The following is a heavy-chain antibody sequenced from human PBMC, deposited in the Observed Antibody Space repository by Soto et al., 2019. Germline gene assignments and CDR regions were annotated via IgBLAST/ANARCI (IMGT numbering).Heavy chain of an antibody. V-gene: IGHV4-34*01. Sequence: QVQLQQWGAGLLKPSETLSLTCAVYGGSFSGYYWSWIRQPPGKGLEWIGEINHSGSTNYNPSLKSRVTISVDTSKNQFSLKLSSVTAADTAVYYCARGLSTLNRMQTYSSSWYNYYYYGMDVW. CDR1: GGSFSGYY. J-gene: IGHJ6*01. D-gene: IGHD6-13*01. CDR2: INHSGST. CDR3: ARGLSTLNRMQTYSSSWYNYYYYGMDV.